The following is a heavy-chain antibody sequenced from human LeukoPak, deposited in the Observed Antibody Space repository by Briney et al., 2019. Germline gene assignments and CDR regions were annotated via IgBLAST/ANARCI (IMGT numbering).Heavy chain of an antibody. CDR3: ATRSNSYSSSWDYFDY. CDR2: IYYSGST. D-gene: IGHD6-13*01. V-gene: IGHV4-59*01. J-gene: IGHJ4*02. CDR1: GGSISSYY. Sequence: SETLSLTCTVSGGSISSYYWSWIRQPPGKGLEWIGYIYYSGSTNYNPSLKSRVTISVDTSKNQFSLKLSSVTAADTAVYYCATRSNSYSSSWDYFDYWGQGTLVTVSS.